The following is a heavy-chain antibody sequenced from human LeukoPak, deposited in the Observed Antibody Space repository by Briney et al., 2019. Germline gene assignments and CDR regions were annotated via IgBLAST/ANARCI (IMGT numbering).Heavy chain of an antibody. CDR2: INPSSGST. CDR1: GYTFISYY. V-gene: IGHV1-46*01. D-gene: IGHD2-21*01. Sequence: ASVKVSCKASGYTFISYYIHWVRQAPGQGLEWMGIINPSSGSTTFAQRFQDRVTMTRDTSTNTVYMELSSLRSEDTAVYYCARDQSRLYCAGPTCPPGYWGQGTLVTVSS. J-gene: IGHJ4*02. CDR3: ARDQSRLYCAGPTCPPGY.